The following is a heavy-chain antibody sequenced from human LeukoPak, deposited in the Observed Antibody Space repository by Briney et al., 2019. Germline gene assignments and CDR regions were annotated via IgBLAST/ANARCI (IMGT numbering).Heavy chain of an antibody. CDR3: ASTYHYDSSGYYYVDY. CDR2: IYYSGST. CDR1: GGSISSGDYY. Sequence: SETLSLTCTVSGGSISSGDYYWSWIRQPPGKGLEWIGYIYYSGSTYYNPSLKSRVTISVDTSKNQFSLKLSSVTAADTAVYYCASTYHYDSSGYYYVDYWGQGTLVTVSS. V-gene: IGHV4-30-4*08. D-gene: IGHD3-22*01. J-gene: IGHJ4*02.